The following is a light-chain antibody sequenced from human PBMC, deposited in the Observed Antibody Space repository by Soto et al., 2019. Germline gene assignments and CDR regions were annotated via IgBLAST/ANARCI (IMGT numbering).Light chain of an antibody. CDR2: GAS. CDR1: QSVRGN. V-gene: IGKV3-15*01. Sequence: EIVMTQSPATLSVSPGERATLSCRASQSVRGNLAWYQQKPGQAPRLLIYGASTRATGIPARFSGSGSGTEFTLTISSLQSEDFAVYYCYQYNNWPRTFGQGTKVEIK. J-gene: IGKJ1*01. CDR3: YQYNNWPRT.